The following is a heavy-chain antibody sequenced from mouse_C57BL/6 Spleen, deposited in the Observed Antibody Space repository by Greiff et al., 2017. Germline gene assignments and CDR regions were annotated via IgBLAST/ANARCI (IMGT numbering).Heavy chain of an antibody. J-gene: IGHJ2*01. CDR2: IDPETGGT. V-gene: IGHV1-15*01. Sequence: QVQLQESGAELVRPGASVTLSCKASGYTFTDYEMHWVKQTPVHGLEWIGAIDPETGGTAYNQKFKGKAILTADISSSTAYMELHSLTSADSAVYCCTRGDYWGKGTTLTVSS. CDR3: TRGDY. CDR1: GYTFTDYE.